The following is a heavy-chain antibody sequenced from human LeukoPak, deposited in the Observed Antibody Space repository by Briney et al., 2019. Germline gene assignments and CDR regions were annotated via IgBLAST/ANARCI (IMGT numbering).Heavy chain of an antibody. CDR1: GYTFTGYY. CDR3: ASRRNDFWSGYYSYHYYYYYMDV. V-gene: IGHV1-2*02. J-gene: IGHJ6*03. D-gene: IGHD3-3*01. CDR2: INPNSGGT. Sequence: AASVKVSCKASGYTFTGYYMHWVRQPPGQGLEWMGWINPNSGGTNYAQKFQGRVTITADKSTSTAYMELSSLRSEDTAVYYCASRRNDFWSGYYSYHYYYYYMDVWGKGTTVTVSS.